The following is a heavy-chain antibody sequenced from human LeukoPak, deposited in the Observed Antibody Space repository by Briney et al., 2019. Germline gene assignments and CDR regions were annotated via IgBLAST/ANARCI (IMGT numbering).Heavy chain of an antibody. CDR1: GGYFSDYY. V-gene: IGHV4-34*01. J-gene: IGHJ5*02. CDR3: ARGRGIVAARGVRP. Sequence: PSETLSLTCAVYGGYFSDYYWTWIRQPPGKRLEWIGENDRSESTRYSPSLKSRVTISVDTSKNQFYLKLSSVTAADTAVYYCARGRGIVAARGVRPWGQGTLVTVSS. D-gene: IGHD6-13*01. CDR2: NDRSEST.